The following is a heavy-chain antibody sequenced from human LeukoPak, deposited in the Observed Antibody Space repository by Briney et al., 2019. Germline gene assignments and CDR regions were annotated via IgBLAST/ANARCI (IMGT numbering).Heavy chain of an antibody. CDR3: ARGGGTEWLLVPFEY. D-gene: IGHD3-22*01. V-gene: IGHV1-2*02. CDR2: INPNSGGT. J-gene: IGHJ4*02. Sequence: ASVRVSFKASGYTFTVYFMHWVGQAPGQGREWMGWINPNSGGTNYTQKLQGRVTIKGDSASSTAYMDLSSLRSVDTAVYYCARGGGTEWLLVPFEYWGQGTLVTVSS. CDR1: GYTFTVYF.